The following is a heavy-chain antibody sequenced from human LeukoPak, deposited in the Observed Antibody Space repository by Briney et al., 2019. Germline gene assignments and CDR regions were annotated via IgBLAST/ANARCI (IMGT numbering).Heavy chain of an antibody. D-gene: IGHD5-12*01. Sequence: ASVKVSCKASGYTFTGYYMHWVRQAPGQGLEWMGWINPNSGGTNYAQKFQGRVTMTRDTSISTAYMELSRLRSDDTAVYYCARVRPHLSGYDVATFDYWGQGTLVTVSS. CDR2: INPNSGGT. V-gene: IGHV1-2*02. CDR1: GYTFTGYY. J-gene: IGHJ4*02. CDR3: ARVRPHLSGYDVATFDY.